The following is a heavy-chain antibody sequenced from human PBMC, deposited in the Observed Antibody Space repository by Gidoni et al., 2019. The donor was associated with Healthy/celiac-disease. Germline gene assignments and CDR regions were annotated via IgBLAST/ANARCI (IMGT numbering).Heavy chain of an antibody. CDR3: VKGPYCSSTSCYDYFDY. D-gene: IGHD2-2*01. CDR2: ISSNGGST. Sequence: EVQLVESGGGLVQPGRSLSLSCSASGFTFSSYAMHWVRQAPGKGLEYVSAISSNGGSTYYADSVKGRFTISRDNSKNTLYLQMSSLRAEDTAVYYCVKGPYCSSTSCYDYFDYWGQGTLVTVSS. J-gene: IGHJ4*02. CDR1: GFTFSSYA. V-gene: IGHV3-64D*06.